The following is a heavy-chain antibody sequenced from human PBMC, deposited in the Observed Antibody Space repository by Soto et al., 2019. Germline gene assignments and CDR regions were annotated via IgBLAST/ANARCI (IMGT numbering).Heavy chain of an antibody. Sequence: EELRHPNAGSGGISRRYYWRGFRQPPGKGLEWIGEINHSGSTNYNPSLKSRVTISVDTSKNQFSLKLSSVTAADTAVYYCASGHRDLHSFPTQRSSDL. CDR1: GGISRRYY. D-gene: IGHD1-1*01. V-gene: IGHV4-34*01. J-gene: IGHJ2*01. CDR2: INHSGST. CDR3: ASGHRDLHSFPTQRSSDL.